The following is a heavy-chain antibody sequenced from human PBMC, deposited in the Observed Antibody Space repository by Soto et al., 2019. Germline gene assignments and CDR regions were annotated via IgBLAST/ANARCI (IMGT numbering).Heavy chain of an antibody. J-gene: IGHJ6*02. CDR3: AMDMDLAVAGTLCYYGMDV. D-gene: IGHD6-19*01. CDR1: GFTFSSYN. CDR2: ISSSSSTI. Sequence: GGSXRLSCAASGFTFSSYNMNWLRQAPGKGLEWVSFISSSSSTIYYADAVKGRFTISRDNAKNSLYLQMNSPRDEDTAVYYCAMDMDLAVAGTLCYYGMDVWGQGATVTVSS. V-gene: IGHV3-48*02.